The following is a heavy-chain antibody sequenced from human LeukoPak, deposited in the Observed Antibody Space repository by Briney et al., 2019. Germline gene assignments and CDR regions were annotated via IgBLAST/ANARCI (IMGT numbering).Heavy chain of an antibody. CDR3: ARHSSSWYEGRGDFDY. J-gene: IGHJ4*02. V-gene: IGHV1-8*01. D-gene: IGHD6-13*01. Sequence: ASVKVSCKASGYTFTSYDINWVRQATGQGLEWMGWMNPNSGNTGYAQKFQGRVTMTRNTSISTAYVELSSLRSEDTAVYYCARHSSSWYEGRGDFDYWGQGTLVTVSS. CDR2: MNPNSGNT. CDR1: GYTFTSYD.